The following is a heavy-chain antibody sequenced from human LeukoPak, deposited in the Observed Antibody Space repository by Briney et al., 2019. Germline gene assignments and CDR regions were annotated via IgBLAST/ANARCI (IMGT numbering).Heavy chain of an antibody. CDR1: GGSISSSSYY. D-gene: IGHD2-21*01. CDR3: ARHRFEGAYCGGDCYFDY. V-gene: IGHV4-39*01. Sequence: SETLSLTCTVSGGSISSSSYYWGWIRQPPGKGLEWIGSIYYSGSTYYNPSLKSRVTISVDTSKNQFSLKLSSVTAADTALYYCARHRFEGAYCGGDCYFDYWGQGTLVTVSS. J-gene: IGHJ4*02. CDR2: IYYSGST.